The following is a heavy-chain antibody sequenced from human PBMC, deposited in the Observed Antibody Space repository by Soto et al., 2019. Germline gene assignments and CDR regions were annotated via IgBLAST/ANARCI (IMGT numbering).Heavy chain of an antibody. CDR2: IDPSDSYT. CDR3: ARHRRGLGYCSGGSCRDPYGMDV. D-gene: IGHD2-15*01. J-gene: IGHJ6*02. CDR1: GYSFTSYW. V-gene: IGHV5-10-1*01. Sequence: PGESLKISCKGSGYSFTSYWISWVSQMPGKGLEWMGRIDPSDSYTNYSPSFQGHVTISADKSISTAYLQWSSLKASDTAMYYCARHRRGLGYCSGGSCRDPYGMDVWGQGTTVTVSS.